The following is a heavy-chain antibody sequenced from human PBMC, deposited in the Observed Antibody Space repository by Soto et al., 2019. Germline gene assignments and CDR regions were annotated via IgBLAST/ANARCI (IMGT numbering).Heavy chain of an antibody. CDR2: ISNDGSNE. D-gene: IGHD3-10*01. V-gene: IGHV3-30*18. CDR3: AKGEVRGIIPSYFDY. CDR1: GFTFRWFG. Sequence: VGSLRLSCAGSGFTFRWFGMNWVRQAPGKGLEWVARISNDGSNEYYVDSVKGRFTISRDNSKNTLYLQMDSLRAEDTAVYYCAKGEVRGIIPSYFDYWGLGTLVTVSS. J-gene: IGHJ4*02.